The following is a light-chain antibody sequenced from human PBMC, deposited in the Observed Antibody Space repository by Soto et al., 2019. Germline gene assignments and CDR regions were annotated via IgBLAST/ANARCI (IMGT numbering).Light chain of an antibody. CDR2: DVD. V-gene: IGLV2-14*03. Sequence: QSVLTQPASVSGSPGQSITISCTGTSSDVGGYKYVSWFQQHPGKAPKLMIYDVDNRPSGVSNRFSGSKSGNTASLTISGLQAEDEADYYCSSYTSTNTHVFGTGTKVIVL. CDR1: SSDVGGYKY. CDR3: SSYTSTNTHV. J-gene: IGLJ1*01.